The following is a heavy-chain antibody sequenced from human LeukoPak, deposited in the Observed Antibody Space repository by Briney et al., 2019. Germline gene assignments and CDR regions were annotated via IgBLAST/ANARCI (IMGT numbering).Heavy chain of an antibody. CDR1: GFTVSSTY. J-gene: IGHJ4*02. Sequence: GGSLRLSCAASGFTVSSTYMSWVRQAPGKGLEWVSVIYSGGNIYYIESVKGRFTISRDTSKNTLYLQMNSLRAEDTAVYYCARSYDYWGQGTLVTVSS. CDR3: ARSYDY. D-gene: IGHD3-10*01. CDR2: IYSGGNI. V-gene: IGHV3-53*01.